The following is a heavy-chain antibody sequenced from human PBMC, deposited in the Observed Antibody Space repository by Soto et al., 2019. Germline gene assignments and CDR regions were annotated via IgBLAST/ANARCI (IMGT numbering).Heavy chain of an antibody. CDR3: AKNEVDWYYGMDV. V-gene: IGHV3-30*18. CDR1: GFTFSSYG. J-gene: IGHJ6*02. D-gene: IGHD3-9*01. CDR2: ISYDGSNK. Sequence: GGSLRLSCAASGFTFSSYGMHWVRQAPGKGLEWVAVISYDGSNKYYADSVKGRFTISRDNSKNTLYLQMNSLRAEDTAVYYSAKNEVDWYYGMDVWGQGTTVTVSS.